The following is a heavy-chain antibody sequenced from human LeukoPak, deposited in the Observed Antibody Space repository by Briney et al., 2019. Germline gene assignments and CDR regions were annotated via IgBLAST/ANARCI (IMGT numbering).Heavy chain of an antibody. CDR3: AREGGYPYYFDY. CDR2: IIPIFGTA. CDR1: GGTFSSYA. D-gene: IGHD5-12*01. Sequence: SVKVSCKASGGTFSSYAISWVRQAPGQGLEWMGGIIPIFGTANYAQKFQGRVTSTADESTSTAYMELSSLRSEDTAVYYCAREGGYPYYFDYWGQGTLVTVSS. J-gene: IGHJ4*02. V-gene: IGHV1-69*13.